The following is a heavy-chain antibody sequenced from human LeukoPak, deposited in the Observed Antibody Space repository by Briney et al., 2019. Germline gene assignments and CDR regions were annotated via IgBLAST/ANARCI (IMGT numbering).Heavy chain of an antibody. CDR1: GFTFSTYS. CDR3: ARAGGDGYNPMWDY. D-gene: IGHD5-24*01. Sequence: GGSLRLSCAASGFTFSTYSMNWVRQAPGKGLEWVSYISSSTSTIYYADSVKGRFTISRDNAKNSLYLQMNSLRDEDTAVYYCARAGGDGYNPMWDYWGQGTLVTVSS. CDR2: ISSSTSTI. J-gene: IGHJ4*02. V-gene: IGHV3-48*02.